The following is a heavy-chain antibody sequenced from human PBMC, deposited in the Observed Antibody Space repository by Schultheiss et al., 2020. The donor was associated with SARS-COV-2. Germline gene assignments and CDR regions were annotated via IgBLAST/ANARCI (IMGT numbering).Heavy chain of an antibody. CDR3: ARDSAGFDY. Sequence: SETLSLTCTVSGGSISSSSYYWGWIRQPPGKGLEWIGYIYYSGSTYYNPSLKSRVTISVDTSKNQFSLKLSSVTAEDTAVYYCARDSAGFDYWGQGTLVTVSS. J-gene: IGHJ4*02. CDR1: GGSISSSSYY. D-gene: IGHD3-10*01. CDR2: IYYSGST. V-gene: IGHV4-39*07.